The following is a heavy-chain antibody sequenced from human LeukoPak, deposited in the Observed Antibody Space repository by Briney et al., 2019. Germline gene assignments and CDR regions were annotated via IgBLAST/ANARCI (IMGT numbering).Heavy chain of an antibody. D-gene: IGHD3-10*01. V-gene: IGHV4-59*01. Sequence: SEALSLTCTVSGGSISSYYWSWIRQPPGRGLEWIGYIYYSGSTNYNPSLKSRATISVDTSKNQFSLKLSSVTAADTAAYYCARGSGFADYWGQGTLVTVSS. J-gene: IGHJ4*02. CDR3: ARGSGFADY. CDR2: IYYSGST. CDR1: GGSISSYY.